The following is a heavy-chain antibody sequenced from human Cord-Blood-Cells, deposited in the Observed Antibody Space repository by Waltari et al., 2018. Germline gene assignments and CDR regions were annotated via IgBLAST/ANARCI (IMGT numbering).Heavy chain of an antibody. CDR1: GGSISSYY. CDR3: AREDYDFWSGYYFDY. D-gene: IGHD3-3*01. J-gene: IGHJ4*02. CDR2: IYYSGST. V-gene: IGHV4-59*01. Sequence: QVQLQESGPGLVKPSETLSLTCTVSGGSISSYYCSWIRQPPGKGLEWIGYIYYSGSTNYNPSLKSRVTISVDTSKNQFSLKLSSVTAADTAVYYCAREDYDFWSGYYFDYWGQGTLVTVSS.